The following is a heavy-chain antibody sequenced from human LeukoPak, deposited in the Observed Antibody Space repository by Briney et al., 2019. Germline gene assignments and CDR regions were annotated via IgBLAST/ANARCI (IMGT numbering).Heavy chain of an antibody. CDR3: ARVATMGDSSGYLFN. J-gene: IGHJ4*02. CDR2: ISYDGSKK. CDR1: GFTFSSYG. Sequence: GGSLRLSCAASGFTFSSYGMHWVRQAPGKGLEWVAVISYDGSKKYYADSVKGRFTISRDNSKNTLYLQMNSLRAEDTAVYYCARVATMGDSSGYLFNWGQGTLDTVSS. V-gene: IGHV3-30*03. D-gene: IGHD3-22*01.